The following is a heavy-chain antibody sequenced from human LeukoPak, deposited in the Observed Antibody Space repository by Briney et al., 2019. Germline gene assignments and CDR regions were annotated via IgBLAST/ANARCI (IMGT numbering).Heavy chain of an antibody. CDR3: TGELAGTTVHY. J-gene: IGHJ4*02. D-gene: IGHD1-7*01. CDR2: IYSNGDT. V-gene: IGHV4-39*07. Sequence: PSETLSLTCSVSGGSIRSRTYFWGWIRQPPGKGLEWIGSIYSNGDTYYNPSLKSRFTTSLDTSKNQFSLNLSSVTAADTAIYFCTGELAGTTVHYWGQGTLVTISS. CDR1: GGSIRSRTYF.